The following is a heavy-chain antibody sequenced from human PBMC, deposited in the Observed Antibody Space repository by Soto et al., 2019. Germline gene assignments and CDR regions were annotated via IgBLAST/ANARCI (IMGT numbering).Heavy chain of an antibody. CDR3: ATPTGPGYYYGMDV. V-gene: IGHV3-23*01. Sequence: PGGSLRLSCAASGLTVSTNPMSWVRQAPGKGLEWVSAISGSGGSTYYADSVKGRFTISRDNSKNTLYLQMNSLRAEDTAVYYCATPTGPGYYYGMDVWGQGTTVTVSS. CDR1: GLTVSTNP. D-gene: IGHD4-17*01. J-gene: IGHJ6*02. CDR2: ISGSGGST.